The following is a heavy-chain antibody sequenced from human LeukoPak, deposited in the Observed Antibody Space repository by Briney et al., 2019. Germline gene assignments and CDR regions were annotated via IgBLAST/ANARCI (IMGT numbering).Heavy chain of an antibody. CDR1: GGSISSYY. CDR2: IYYSGIT. CDR3: AREGRSSSSKGFDY. J-gene: IGHJ4*02. Sequence: SETLSLTCTVSGGSISSYYWSWIRQPPGKGLEWIGYIYYSGITNYNPSLKSRVTISVDTSKNQFSLKLSSVTAADTAVYYCAREGRSSSSKGFDYWGQGTLVTVSS. D-gene: IGHD6-6*01. V-gene: IGHV4-59*01.